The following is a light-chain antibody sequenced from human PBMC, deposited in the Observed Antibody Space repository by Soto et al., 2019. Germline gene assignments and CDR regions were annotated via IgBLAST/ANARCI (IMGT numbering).Light chain of an antibody. V-gene: IGLV2-8*01. CDR1: SSDVGDYNF. Sequence: QSVLTQPPSASGSPGQSVTISCTGTSSDVGDYNFVSWFQQHPGKAPKLMIYEVSKRPSGVPDRFSGSKSGNTASLTVSGLQAEDEAYYYCSSDAGSNNWVFGGGTKLTVL. CDR3: SSDAGSNNWV. CDR2: EVS. J-gene: IGLJ3*02.